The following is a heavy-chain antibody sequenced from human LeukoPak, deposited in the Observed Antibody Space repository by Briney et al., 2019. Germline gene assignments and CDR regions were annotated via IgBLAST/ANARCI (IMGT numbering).Heavy chain of an antibody. CDR2: IYYSGST. CDR1: GGSISSSSYY. Sequence: SETLSLTCTVSGGSISSSSYYWGWIRQPPGKGLEWIGSIYYSGSTNYNASLKSRVTISVDKSKNQFSLKLSSVTAADTAVYYCAREGRYCSSTSCYTFDYWGQGTLVTVSS. J-gene: IGHJ4*02. D-gene: IGHD2-2*02. CDR3: AREGRYCSSTSCYTFDY. V-gene: IGHV4-39*07.